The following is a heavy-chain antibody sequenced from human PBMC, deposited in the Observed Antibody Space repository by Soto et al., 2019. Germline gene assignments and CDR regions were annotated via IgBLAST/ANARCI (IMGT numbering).Heavy chain of an antibody. V-gene: IGHV4-30-2*01. CDR2: IYHSGST. CDR1: AGSISRGEYC. Sequence: LPCDASAGSISRGEYCWSWIRQPPGKGLEWIGYIYHSGSTYYNPSLKSRVTISVDRSKNQFSLKLSSVTAADPAVYYCARGPPFDRWGQGTLVTVS. J-gene: IGHJ4*02. CDR3: ARGPPFDR. D-gene: IGHD3-9*01.